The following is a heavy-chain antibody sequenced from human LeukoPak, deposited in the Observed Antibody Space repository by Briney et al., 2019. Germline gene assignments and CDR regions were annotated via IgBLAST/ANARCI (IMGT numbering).Heavy chain of an antibody. CDR3: AKDTSPGIAVAGAFDY. J-gene: IGHJ4*02. Sequence: GGSLRLSCAASGFTFSSYGMHWARQAPGKGLEWVAFIRYDGSNKYYADSVKGRFTISRDNSKNTLYLQMNSLRAEDTAVYYCAKDTSPGIAVAGAFDYWGQGTLVTVSS. CDR2: IRYDGSNK. CDR1: GFTFSSYG. V-gene: IGHV3-30*02. D-gene: IGHD6-19*01.